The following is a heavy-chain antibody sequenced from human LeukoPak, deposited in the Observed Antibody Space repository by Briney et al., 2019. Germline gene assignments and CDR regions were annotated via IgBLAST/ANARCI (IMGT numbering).Heavy chain of an antibody. D-gene: IGHD1-26*01. CDR2: IGSSGGST. CDR3: ARDVSGSDGYFDY. V-gene: IGHV3-23*01. Sequence: GGSLRLSCAASGFNFITAAMTWVRQAPGKGLEWVSLIGSSGGSTYYADSVKGRFTISRDNFNHTLSLQMNSLRVEDTAVYYCARDVSGSDGYFDYWGQGTLVTVSS. J-gene: IGHJ4*02. CDR1: GFNFITAA.